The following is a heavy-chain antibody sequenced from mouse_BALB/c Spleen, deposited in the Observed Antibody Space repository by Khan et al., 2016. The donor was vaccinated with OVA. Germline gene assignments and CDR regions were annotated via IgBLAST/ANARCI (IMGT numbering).Heavy chain of an antibody. J-gene: IGHJ3*01. V-gene: IGHV1S132*01. CDR3: ARGYFGNYEFVY. CDR2: IFPGTGTT. Sequence: QVQLQQSGAELVKPGASVKLSCKTSGYTFTSYWIQWVKQRPGQGLGWIGQIFPGTGTTYYNENFKGKATLTVDTSSSTAYMQLSSLNSEDSAVYVCARGYFGNYEFVYWGQGTLVTVSP. D-gene: IGHD2-1*01. CDR1: GYTFTSYW.